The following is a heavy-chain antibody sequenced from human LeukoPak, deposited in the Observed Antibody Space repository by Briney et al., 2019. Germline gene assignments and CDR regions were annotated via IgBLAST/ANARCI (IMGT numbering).Heavy chain of an antibody. D-gene: IGHD4-17*01. V-gene: IGHV3-33*08. Sequence: GSLRPSCAASGFTFRSHGMPWVRQASGKGLGGVAVIWYDGSNKYYADSVKGRFTISRDNSKNTLYLQMNSLRAEDTAVYYCASDLQVTTPGDYWGQGTLVTVSS. CDR2: IWYDGSNK. CDR1: GFTFRSHG. CDR3: ASDLQVTTPGDY. J-gene: IGHJ4*02.